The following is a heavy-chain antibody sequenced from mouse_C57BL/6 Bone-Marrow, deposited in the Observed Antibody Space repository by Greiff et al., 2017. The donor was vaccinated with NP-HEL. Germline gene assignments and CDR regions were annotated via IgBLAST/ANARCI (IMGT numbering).Heavy chain of an antibody. CDR1: GYSITSGYY. CDR3: ARGGGGYAMDY. J-gene: IGHJ4*01. Sequence: EVKLVESGPGLVKPSQSLSLTCSVTGYSITSGYYWNWIRQFPGNKLEWMGYISYDGSNNYNPSLKNRISITRDTSKNQFFLKLNSVTTEDTATYYCARGGGGYAMDYWGQGTSVTVSS. V-gene: IGHV3-6*01. CDR2: ISYDGSN.